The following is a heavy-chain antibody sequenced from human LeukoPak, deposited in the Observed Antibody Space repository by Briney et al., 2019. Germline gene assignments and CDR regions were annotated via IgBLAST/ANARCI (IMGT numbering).Heavy chain of an antibody. CDR3: ARASQRLGDSDY. Sequence: ASVKVPCKASGYTFTSYGISWMRQAPGQGLEWMGWISAYNGDTNYAQKFQGRVTMTTDTSTTTAYMELRSLRSDDTALYYCARASQRLGDSDYWGQGTLVTVSS. CDR2: ISAYNGDT. CDR1: GYTFTSYG. D-gene: IGHD6-25*01. V-gene: IGHV1-18*01. J-gene: IGHJ4*02.